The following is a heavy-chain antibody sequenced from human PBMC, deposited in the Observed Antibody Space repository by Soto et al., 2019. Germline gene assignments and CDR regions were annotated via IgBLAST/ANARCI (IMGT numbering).Heavy chain of an antibody. CDR3: AKDAISGDGIWLMDS. CDR2: LLRSGSSA. V-gene: IGHV3-23*01. D-gene: IGHD4-17*01. CDR1: GFTFRNYA. Sequence: PGGSLRLSCAASGFTFRNYAMTWARQAPGKGLEWVSSLLRSGSSAYYADSVRGRFTISSDTSANSLYLQMDNLRAEDTAIYYCAKDAISGDGIWLMDSWGKGTVVTVSS. J-gene: IGHJ5*02.